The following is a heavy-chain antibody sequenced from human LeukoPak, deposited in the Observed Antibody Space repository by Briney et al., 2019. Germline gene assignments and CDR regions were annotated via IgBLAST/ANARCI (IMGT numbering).Heavy chain of an antibody. CDR2: IIPIFGTA. D-gene: IGHD3-22*01. V-gene: IGHV1-69*13. J-gene: IGHJ4*02. CDR1: GYTFTSYG. CDR3: ARYGDSSGYYNFDYFDC. Sequence: GASVKVSCKASGYTFTSYGISWVRQAPGQGLEWMGGIIPIFGTANYAQKFQGRVTITADESTSTAYMELSSLRSEDTAVYYCARYGDSSGYYNFDYFDCWGQGTLVTVSS.